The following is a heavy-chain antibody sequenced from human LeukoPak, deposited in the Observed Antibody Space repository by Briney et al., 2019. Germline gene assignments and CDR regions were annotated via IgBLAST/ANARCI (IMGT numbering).Heavy chain of an antibody. V-gene: IGHV3-74*01. CDR3: ARMAEASSSWLIDY. CDR2: LNSDGSTT. J-gene: IGHJ4*02. Sequence: GGSLRLSCAASGFTFSSFWMHWVRQVPGKGLVWVSGLNSDGSTTGYADSVRGRFTISRDNAKSTLYLQMNSLRAEDTAVYYCARMAEASSSWLIDYWGQGTLVTVSS. D-gene: IGHD6-13*01. CDR1: GFTFSSFW.